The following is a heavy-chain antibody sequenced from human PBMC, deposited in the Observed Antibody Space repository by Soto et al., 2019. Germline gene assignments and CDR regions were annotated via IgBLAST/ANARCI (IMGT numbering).Heavy chain of an antibody. CDR3: ARSSAAMANNWFDP. V-gene: IGHV1-69*13. CDR2: IIPIFGTA. D-gene: IGHD2-2*01. Sequence: GASVKVSCKASGGTFSSYAISWVRQAPGQGLEWMGGIIPIFGTANYAQKFQGRVTITADESTSTAYMELSSLRSEDTAVYYCARSSAAMANNWFDPWGQGTLVTVSS. J-gene: IGHJ5*02. CDR1: GGTFSSYA.